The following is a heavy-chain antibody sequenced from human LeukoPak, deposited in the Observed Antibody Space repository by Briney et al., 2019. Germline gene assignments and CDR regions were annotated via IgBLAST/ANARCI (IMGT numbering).Heavy chain of an antibody. J-gene: IGHJ1*01. CDR2: IYCSKSN. V-gene: IGHV4-31*03. D-gene: IGHD2-15*01. CDR3: ASAVVVVASTPYFQH. CDR1: GGSISSCGCY. Sequence: SQTLSLTCTVSGGSISSCGCYWSWIRQHRGKGLEGIGYIYCSKSNYYNPSLKSRVTTSVDTYNNQFSLKLSALTAADTAVYYCASAVVVVASTPYFQHWGQGTLVTVSS.